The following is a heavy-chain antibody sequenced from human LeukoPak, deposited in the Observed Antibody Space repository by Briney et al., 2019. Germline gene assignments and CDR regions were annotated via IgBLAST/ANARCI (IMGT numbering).Heavy chain of an antibody. J-gene: IGHJ4*02. V-gene: IGHV1-46*01. Sequence: ASVKVSCKASGYSFSSYYMHWVRQAPGQGLEWMGIINPSGGGTSYAEKFQGRVTMTRDTSTSTVYIELSSLRSEDTALYYCARGEYCTAGTCPPGLSWGQGTLVTASS. D-gene: IGHD2-15*01. CDR3: ARGEYCTAGTCPPGLS. CDR2: INPSGGGT. CDR1: GYSFSSYY.